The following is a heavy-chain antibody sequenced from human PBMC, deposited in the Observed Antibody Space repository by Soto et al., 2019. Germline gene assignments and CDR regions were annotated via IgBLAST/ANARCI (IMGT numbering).Heavy chain of an antibody. CDR1: GFAFNGYG. V-gene: IGHV3-33*01. CDR3: ARDREAASWCFDYGAVSFNFAY. CDR2: IWYDGSKQ. Sequence: GGSLRLSCVASGFAFNGYGMHWVRQAPGKGLEWVAEIWYDGSKQFYADSVKGRFTISRDNSMNTLYLQMNSLRVEDTAIYYCARDREAASWCFDYGAVSFNFAYWGQGTLVTVSS. J-gene: IGHJ4*02. D-gene: IGHD3-10*01.